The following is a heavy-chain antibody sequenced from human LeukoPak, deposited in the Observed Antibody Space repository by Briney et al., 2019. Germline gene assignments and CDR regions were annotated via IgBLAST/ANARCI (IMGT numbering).Heavy chain of an antibody. CDR2: IYTSGST. CDR1: GGSISSYY. D-gene: IGHD1-14*01. V-gene: IGHV4-4*07. CDR3: ARGTEPSEPYYYYYGMDV. J-gene: IGHJ6*02. Sequence: SETLSLTCTVSGGSISSYYWSWIRQPAGKGLEWIGRIYTSGSTNYNPSLKSRVTMSVDTSKNQFSLKLSSVTAADTAVYYCARGTEPSEPYYYYYGMDVWGQGTTVTVSS.